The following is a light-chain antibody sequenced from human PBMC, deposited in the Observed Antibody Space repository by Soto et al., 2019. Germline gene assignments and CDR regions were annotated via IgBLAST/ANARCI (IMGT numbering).Light chain of an antibody. CDR3: SSYTSSSTYV. CDR2: DVS. J-gene: IGLJ1*01. CDR1: SSDVGGSNG. Sequence: QSVLTQPPSVSGSPGQSGAISCTGTSSDVGGSNGVSWYQQPPGTAPKLIIYDVSNRPSGVPDRFSGSKSGNTASLIISGLQAEDEGDYYCSSYTSSSTYVFGTGTKVTV. V-gene: IGLV2-18*02.